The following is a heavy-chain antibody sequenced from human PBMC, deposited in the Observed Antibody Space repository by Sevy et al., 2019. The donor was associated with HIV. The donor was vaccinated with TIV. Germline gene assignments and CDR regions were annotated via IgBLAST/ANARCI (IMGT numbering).Heavy chain of an antibody. CDR1: GFTFSANW. CDR3: AHETSGRLES. J-gene: IGHJ4*02. V-gene: IGHV3-7*01. CDR2: IKGDGSDK. Sequence: GGSLRLSCAASGFTFSANWMNWVRQAPGKGLEWVANIKGDGSDKHYVDSVEGRFTISRDNAKNLLYLQMNSLRVEDTAVYYCAHETSGRLESWGQGTLVTVSS. D-gene: IGHD1-26*01.